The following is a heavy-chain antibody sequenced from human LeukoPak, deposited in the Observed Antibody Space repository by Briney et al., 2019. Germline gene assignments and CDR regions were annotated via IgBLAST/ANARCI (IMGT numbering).Heavy chain of an antibody. CDR3: ARVTGDWNDVEYFDY. D-gene: IGHD1-1*01. J-gene: IGHJ4*02. CDR1: GFTFSSYW. V-gene: IGHV3-74*01. CDR2: INSDGSST. Sequence: QAGGSLRLSCAASGFTFSSYWMHWVRQAPGKGLVWVSRINSDGSSTSYADSVKGRFTISRDNAKNTLYLQMNSLRAEDTAVYYYARVTGDWNDVEYFDYWGQGTLVTVSS.